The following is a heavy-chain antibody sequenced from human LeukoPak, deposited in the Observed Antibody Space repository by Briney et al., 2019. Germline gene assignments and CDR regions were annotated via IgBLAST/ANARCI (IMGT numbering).Heavy chain of an antibody. CDR2: ISGSGGST. Sequence: GGSLRLSCAASGFTFSSYAMSWVRQAPGKGLEWVSAISGSGGSTYYADSVKGRFTISRDNSKNTLYLQMNSLRAEDTAVYYCAKDWAITMVRGVIADYWGQGTLVTVSS. CDR3: AKDWAITMVRGVIADY. CDR1: GFTFSSYA. J-gene: IGHJ4*02. D-gene: IGHD3-10*01. V-gene: IGHV3-23*01.